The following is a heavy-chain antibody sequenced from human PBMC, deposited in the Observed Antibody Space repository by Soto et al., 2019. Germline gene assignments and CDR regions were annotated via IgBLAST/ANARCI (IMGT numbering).Heavy chain of an antibody. CDR1: GVTFSSET. CDR3: ATELGENPASPFDA. Sequence: QVQLVQSGADVKKPGSSVKVSCQASGVTFSSETLGWVRQAPGQGLEWVGGIIPLFGTASYAQKSQGRVRITADESTSTVYMELSSLRSDDTAVYFCATELGENPASPFDAWGQGTLVTVSS. J-gene: IGHJ4*02. V-gene: IGHV1-69*01. D-gene: IGHD3-10*01. CDR2: IIPLFGTA.